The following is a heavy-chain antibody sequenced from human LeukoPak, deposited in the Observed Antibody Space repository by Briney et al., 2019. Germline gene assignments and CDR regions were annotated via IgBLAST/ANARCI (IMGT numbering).Heavy chain of an antibody. D-gene: IGHD2-21*02. Sequence: SETLSLTCTVSGGSISSYYWSWIRQPPGKGPEWIGYIYYSGSTNYNPSLKSRVTISVDTSKNQFSLKLSSVTAADTAVYYCARDRRGLAYCGGDCYWFDPWGQGTLVTVSS. CDR2: IYYSGST. CDR3: ARDRRGLAYCGGDCYWFDP. V-gene: IGHV4-59*01. J-gene: IGHJ5*02. CDR1: GGSISSYY.